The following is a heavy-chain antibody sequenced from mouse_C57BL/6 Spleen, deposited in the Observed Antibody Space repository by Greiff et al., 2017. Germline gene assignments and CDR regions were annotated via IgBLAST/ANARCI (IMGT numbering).Heavy chain of an antibody. CDR1: GYTFTSYW. Sequence: VQLQQPGAELVKPGASVKMSCKASGYTFTSYWITWVKQRPGQGLEWIGDLYPGSGSTNYNEKFKSKATLTVDTSSSTAYMQLSSLTSEYSAVYYCARKLNYFDYWGQGTTLTVSS. CDR3: ARKLNYFDY. V-gene: IGHV1-55*01. D-gene: IGHD4-1*01. J-gene: IGHJ2*01. CDR2: LYPGSGST.